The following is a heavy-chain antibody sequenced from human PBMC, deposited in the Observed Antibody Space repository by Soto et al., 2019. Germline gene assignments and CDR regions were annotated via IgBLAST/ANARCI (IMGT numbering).Heavy chain of an antibody. V-gene: IGHV3-15*01. CDR1: GITLSNAW. J-gene: IGHJ4*02. D-gene: IGHD3-16*01. Sequence: EVQLVESGGGLVKPGGSLRLSCAASGITLSNAWMTWVRQAPGKGLEWVGRTKSKADGSTTGSGSPVKDRFIITRDVSDTSLDLNMPGLPPEDTVVYYRATPRPVTHGYVYWGQGTLVSVSS. CDR2: TKSKADGSTT. CDR3: ATPRPVTHGYVY.